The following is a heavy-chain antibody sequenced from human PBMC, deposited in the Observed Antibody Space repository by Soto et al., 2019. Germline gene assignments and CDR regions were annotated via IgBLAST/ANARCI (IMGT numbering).Heavy chain of an antibody. CDR1: GGSISSGGYY. CDR3: ARTEMATVYFDY. J-gene: IGHJ4*02. Sequence: SETLSLTCTVSGGSISSGGYYWSWIRQPPGKGLEWIGYIYYSGSTYYNTSLKSQVNKSVDTSKNQLSLKLSSVTAADTAVYYCARTEMATVYFDYWGQGTLVTVSS. V-gene: IGHV4-30-4*01. D-gene: IGHD4-4*01. CDR2: IYYSGST.